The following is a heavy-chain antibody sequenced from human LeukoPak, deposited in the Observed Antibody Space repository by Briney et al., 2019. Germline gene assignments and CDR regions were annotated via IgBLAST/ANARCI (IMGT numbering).Heavy chain of an antibody. CDR3: AKGGRMVRGVIVTNYYFDY. V-gene: IGHV3-23*01. CDR2: ISGSGDST. Sequence: GGSLRLSCAASGFTFSSYAMSWVRQAPGKGLEWVSAISGSGDSTYDADSVKGRLTISRDNSKNTLYLQMNSLRAEDTAVYYCAKGGRMVRGVIVTNYYFDYWGQGTLVTVSS. J-gene: IGHJ4*02. D-gene: IGHD3-10*01. CDR1: GFTFSSYA.